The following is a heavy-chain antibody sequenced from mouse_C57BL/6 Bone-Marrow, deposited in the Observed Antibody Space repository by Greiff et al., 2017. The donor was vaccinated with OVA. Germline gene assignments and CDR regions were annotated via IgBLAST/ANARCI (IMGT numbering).Heavy chain of an antibody. Sequence: VQLKQSGAELVRPGASVKLSCTASGFNIKDYYMHWVKQSPEQGLEWIGRIDPEDGDTEYAPLFQGMATMTADTSSNTAYRQLSSLTSKYTAVYYCTTRGLYGSSYGWFADWGKGTLVTVSA. CDR1: GFNIKDYY. D-gene: IGHD1-1*01. CDR3: TTRGLYGSSYGWFAD. CDR2: IDPEDGDT. V-gene: IGHV14-1*01. J-gene: IGHJ3*01.